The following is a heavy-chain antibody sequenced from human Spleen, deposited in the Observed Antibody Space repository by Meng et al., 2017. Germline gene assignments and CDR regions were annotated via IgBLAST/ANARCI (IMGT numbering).Heavy chain of an antibody. J-gene: IGHJ4*02. CDR1: GDSITNHNW. Sequence: QVQLRESGPALVKPSETLSLTCAVSGDSITNHNWWAWVRQPPGKGLEWIGEIFHIGSTNYNPSLKTRVAISVDKSKNQFSLKLTSATAADTAVYYCARVDRDTGTYFDYWGQGTLVTVSS. CDR3: ARVDRDTGTYFDY. V-gene: IGHV4-4*02. CDR2: IFHIGST. D-gene: IGHD1-26*01.